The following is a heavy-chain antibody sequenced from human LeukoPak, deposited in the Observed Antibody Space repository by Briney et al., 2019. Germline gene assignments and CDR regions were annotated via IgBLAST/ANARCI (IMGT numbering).Heavy chain of an antibody. D-gene: IGHD1-26*01. Sequence: GASVTVSCKASGYTFTGYYMHWVRQAPGQGLEWMGWINPNSGGTNYAQKFQGRVTMTRDTSISTAYMELSRLRSDDTAVYYCARDGELDPDYYYYMDVWGKGTTVTVSS. V-gene: IGHV1-2*02. J-gene: IGHJ6*03. CDR2: INPNSGGT. CDR3: ARDGELDPDYYYYMDV. CDR1: GYTFTGYY.